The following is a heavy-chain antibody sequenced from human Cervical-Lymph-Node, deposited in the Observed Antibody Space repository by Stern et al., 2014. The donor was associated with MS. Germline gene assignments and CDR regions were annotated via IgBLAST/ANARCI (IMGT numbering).Heavy chain of an antibody. D-gene: IGHD1-26*01. Sequence: VQLGQSGGGLVQPGRSLTVSCAASGFTFDDYAMHWVRQAPGKGLEWVSGTSWNSGTIDYADSVKGRFTVSRDNAKNSLYLQMNSLRIEDTASYYCAKISDNAFDIWGQGTMVTVSS. CDR1: GFTFDDYA. V-gene: IGHV3-9*01. J-gene: IGHJ3*02. CDR3: AKISDNAFDI. CDR2: TSWNSGTI.